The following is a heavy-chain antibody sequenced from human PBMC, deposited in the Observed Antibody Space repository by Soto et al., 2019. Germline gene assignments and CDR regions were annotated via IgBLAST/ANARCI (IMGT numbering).Heavy chain of an antibody. CDR2: IYWDDDK. D-gene: IGHD6-6*01. J-gene: IGHJ4*02. V-gene: IGHV2-5*02. Sequence: QITLKESGPTLVKPTQTLTLTCTFSGFSLSTSGVGVGWIRQPPGKALEWLALIYWDDDKRYSPSLETRLTITKDTXXXXXXXXXXXXXXXXXXXXXXXXXDLEYXSSSPFDYWGQGTLVTVSS. CDR3: XXXDLEYXSSSPFDY. CDR1: GFSLSTSGVG.